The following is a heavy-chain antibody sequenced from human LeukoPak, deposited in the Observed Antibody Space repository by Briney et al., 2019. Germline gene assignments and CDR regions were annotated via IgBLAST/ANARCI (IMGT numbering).Heavy chain of an antibody. CDR2: MTVTNKI. V-gene: IGHV3-69-1*01. CDR1: GFTFSSHS. J-gene: IGHJ4*02. CDR3: ARSFYDILIGYYQYFDY. Sequence: GGSLRLSCAASGFTFSSHSINWVRQAPGKGLEWIATMTVTNKIYYADSVKGRFTISRDNAENSVYLQMNSLRAEDTAVYYCARSFYDILIGYYQYFDYWGQGTLVTVSS. D-gene: IGHD3-9*01.